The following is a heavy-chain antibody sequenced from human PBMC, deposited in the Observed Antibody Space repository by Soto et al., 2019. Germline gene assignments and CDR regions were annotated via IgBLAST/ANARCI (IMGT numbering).Heavy chain of an antibody. J-gene: IGHJ4*02. D-gene: IGHD3-9*01. Sequence: PSETLSLTCTVSGGSISNYYWTWIRQPPGKGLQWIGYIYYSGTTNYNPSLKSRVTISVDTSKNQFSLKLSSVTAADTAVYYCARGYDILTGPLDYWGPGTLVTVSS. CDR3: ARGYDILTGPLDY. CDR1: GGSISNYY. V-gene: IGHV4-59*01. CDR2: IYYSGTT.